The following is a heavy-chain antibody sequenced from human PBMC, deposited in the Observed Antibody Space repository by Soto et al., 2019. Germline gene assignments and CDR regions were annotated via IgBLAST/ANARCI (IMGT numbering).Heavy chain of an antibody. CDR1: GNSDNTDLY. CDR3: VAESASHNWV. V-gene: IGHV4-38-2*01. D-gene: IGHD2-2*01. CDR2: VCPSGTT. Sequence: PSETLPLTCAVSGNSDNTDLYWGWIRPPTGKGLDWHGRVCPSGTTYSNPALKRRDTISVAASKKNFSLKLSSVTAANTARYFCVAESASHNWV. J-gene: IGHJ5*01.